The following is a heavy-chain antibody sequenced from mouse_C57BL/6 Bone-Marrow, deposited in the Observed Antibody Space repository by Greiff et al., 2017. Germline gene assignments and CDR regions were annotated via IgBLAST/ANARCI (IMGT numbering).Heavy chain of an antibody. CDR3: ARWGYYSNYGAWFAY. Sequence: QVQLQQPGAELVKPGASVKLSCKASGYTFTSYWMQWVKQRPGQGLEWIGEIDPSDSYTNYNQKFKGKATLTVDTSSSTAYMQLSSLTSEDSAVYYCARWGYYSNYGAWFAYWGQGTLVTVSA. CDR1: GYTFTSYW. CDR2: IDPSDSYT. J-gene: IGHJ3*01. V-gene: IGHV1-50*01. D-gene: IGHD2-5*01.